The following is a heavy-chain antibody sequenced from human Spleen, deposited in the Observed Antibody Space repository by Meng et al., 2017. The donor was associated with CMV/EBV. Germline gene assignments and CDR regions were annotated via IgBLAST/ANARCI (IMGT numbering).Heavy chain of an antibody. D-gene: IGHD3-22*01. CDR1: GGTFSSYA. Sequence: VPLVPVGAEVKKPGSSVKVSCKASGGTFSSYAISWVRQAPGQGLEWMGGIIPIFGTANYAQKFQGRVTITADESTSTAYMELSSLRSEDTAVYYCARGLDSSGYYHPFDYWGQGTLVTVSS. V-gene: IGHV1-69*01. J-gene: IGHJ4*02. CDR2: IIPIFGTA. CDR3: ARGLDSSGYYHPFDY.